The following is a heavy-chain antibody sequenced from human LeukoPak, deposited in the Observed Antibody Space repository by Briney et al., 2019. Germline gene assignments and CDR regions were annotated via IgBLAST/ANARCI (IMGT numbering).Heavy chain of an antibody. CDR1: GFTFSSYA. CDR3: ARGDCSTTSCYLREPEPDY. V-gene: IGHV3-30*04. CDR2: ISYDGSNK. D-gene: IGHD2-2*01. Sequence: GGSLRLSCAASGFTFSSYAMHWVRQAPGKGLEWVAVISYDGSNKYYADSVKGRFTISRDNSKNTLYLQMNSLRAEDTAVYYCARGDCSTTSCYLREPEPDYWGQGTLVTVSS. J-gene: IGHJ4*02.